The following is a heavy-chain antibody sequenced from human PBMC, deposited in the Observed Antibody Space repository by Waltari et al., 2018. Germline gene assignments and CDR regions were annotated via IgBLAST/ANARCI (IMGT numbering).Heavy chain of an antibody. CDR3: ARGGEGPYFDY. D-gene: IGHD3-16*01. CDR1: GFTFSSYG. J-gene: IGHJ4*02. V-gene: IGHV3-30*01. Sequence: QVQLVESGGGVVQPGRSLRLSCAASGFTFSSYGMPWVRQAPGKGPEWVAVRSYDGSVQNYADSVKGRFTISRDNTKNTLYLQMNSLSAEDTAVYYCARGGEGPYFDYWGQGALVTVSS. CDR2: RSYDGSVQ.